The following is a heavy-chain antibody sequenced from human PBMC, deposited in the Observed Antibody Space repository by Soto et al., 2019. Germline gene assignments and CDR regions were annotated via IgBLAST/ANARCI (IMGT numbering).Heavy chain of an antibody. CDR1: GDSISRGGYS. J-gene: IGHJ6*02. D-gene: IGHD6-6*01. V-gene: IGHV4-30-2*01. CDR2: IYDSGST. Sequence: SETLSLTCAVSGDSISRGGYSWTWIRQPPGKALEWIGNIYDSGSTSYNPSLKSRVTMSVDTSNNQFSLRLTSVTAADTAVYFCARGSSSYYDYGMDVWGQGTTVTVSS. CDR3: ARGSSSYYDYGMDV.